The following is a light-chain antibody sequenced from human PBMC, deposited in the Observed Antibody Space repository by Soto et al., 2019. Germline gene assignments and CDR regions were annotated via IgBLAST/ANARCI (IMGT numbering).Light chain of an antibody. CDR2: GAS. CDR3: QQYNNWPIT. J-gene: IGKJ5*01. CDR1: LSISRNF. V-gene: IGKV3D-15*01. Sequence: EIVLTQSPGTLSLSPGEGATVSCRASLSISRNFLAWYQQIRGQAPRLLIHGASNRATGIQDRFSGSGSGREFTLSFCSLQSEDFAVYYCQQYNNWPITFCQGTRLEI.